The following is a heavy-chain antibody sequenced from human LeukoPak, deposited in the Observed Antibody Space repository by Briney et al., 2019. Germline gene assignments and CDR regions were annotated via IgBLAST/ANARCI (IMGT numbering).Heavy chain of an antibody. CDR3: ARDQDTAMVTYFDY. J-gene: IGHJ4*02. CDR1: GFTFSDYY. D-gene: IGHD5-18*01. V-gene: IGHV3-11*06. CDR2: ISSSSSYT. Sequence: SGGSLRPSCAASGFTFSDYYMSWIRQAPGKGLEWVSYISSSSSYTNYADSVKGRFTISRDNAKNSLYLQMNSLRAEDTAVYYCARDQDTAMVTYFDYWGQGTLVTVSS.